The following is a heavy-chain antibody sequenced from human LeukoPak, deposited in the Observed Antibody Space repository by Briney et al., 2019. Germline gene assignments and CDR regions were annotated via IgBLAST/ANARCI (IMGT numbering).Heavy chain of an antibody. Sequence: ASVKVSFKASGYTFTSYYMHWVRQAPGQGLEWMGIINPSGGSTSYAQKFQGRVTMTRDMSTSTVYMELSSLRSEDTAVYYCAKDRLSETGYYFDYWGQGTLVTVSS. CDR1: GYTFTSYY. CDR2: INPSGGST. V-gene: IGHV1-46*01. D-gene: IGHD3-9*01. J-gene: IGHJ4*02. CDR3: AKDRLSETGYYFDY.